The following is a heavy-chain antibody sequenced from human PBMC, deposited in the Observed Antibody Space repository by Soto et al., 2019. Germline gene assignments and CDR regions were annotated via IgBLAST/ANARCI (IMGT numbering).Heavy chain of an antibody. D-gene: IGHD3-3*01. J-gene: IGHJ6*03. CDR2: IYYSVST. V-gene: IGHV4-59*01. CDR3: ARGFDFWSDKALYYMDV. Sequence: PSETLSVTCTVSGGYISSYDWSWIRQTPGKGLEWIGYIYYSVSTNYNPSLKSRVTISVDTSKNQFSLKLSSVTAADTAVYYCARGFDFWSDKALYYMDVWGKGTTVTVS. CDR1: GGYISSYD.